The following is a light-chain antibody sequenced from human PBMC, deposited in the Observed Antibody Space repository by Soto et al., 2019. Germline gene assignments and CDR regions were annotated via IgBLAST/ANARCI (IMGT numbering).Light chain of an antibody. V-gene: IGKV3-20*01. J-gene: IGKJ1*01. Sequence: EIVLTQSPGTLSLSPGERATLSCRASQSFRSSYLAWYQQKPGQAPGLLISGASTRATGIPDRFSGSGSGTDFTLTISRLEPEDFAVYYCQQYGTSSWTFGQGTKVEIK. CDR2: GAS. CDR3: QQYGTSSWT. CDR1: QSFRSSY.